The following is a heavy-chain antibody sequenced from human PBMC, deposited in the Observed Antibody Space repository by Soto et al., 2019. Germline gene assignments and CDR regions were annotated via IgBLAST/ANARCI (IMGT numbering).Heavy chain of an antibody. V-gene: IGHV4-59*08. CDR2: IYYSGST. Sequence: ETLSLTCTVSGGSISSYYWSWIRQPPGKGLEWIGYIYYSGSTNYNPSLKSGVTISVDTSNNQFSLKLSSVTAADTAVYYCARHSSSWYSYFDYGGQGTLVTVSA. CDR3: ARHSSSWYSYFDY. J-gene: IGHJ4*02. D-gene: IGHD6-13*01. CDR1: GGSISSYY.